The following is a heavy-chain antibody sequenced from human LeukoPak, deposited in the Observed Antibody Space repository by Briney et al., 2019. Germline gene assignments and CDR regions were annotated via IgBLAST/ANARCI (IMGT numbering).Heavy chain of an antibody. D-gene: IGHD6-19*01. V-gene: IGHV3-15*06. CDR3: TTDRIEQWLPGNYYYGMDV. J-gene: IGHJ6*04. CDR1: GFTFSNAR. Sequence: PGGYLRFSCAASGFTFSNARMSRLPQAPGKGLEWIIRIKSKTAGGTTNYAATVKSRFTISRDDSKNTLYLQMNSLKTEDTAVYYCTTDRIEQWLPGNYYYGMDVGGKGTTVTVSS. CDR2: IKSKTAGGTT.